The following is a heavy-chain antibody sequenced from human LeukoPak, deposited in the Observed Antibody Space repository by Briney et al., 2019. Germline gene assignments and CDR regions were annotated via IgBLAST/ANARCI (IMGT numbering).Heavy chain of an antibody. Sequence: GASVKVSCKASGGTFSSYAISWVRQAPGQGLEWMGRIIPILGIANYAQKFQGRVTITADKSTSTAYMELRSLRSDDTAAYYCARGGDNYMDFWGQGTLVTISS. D-gene: IGHD1-1*01. CDR2: IIPILGIA. CDR3: ARGGDNYMDF. V-gene: IGHV1-69*04. CDR1: GGTFSSYA. J-gene: IGHJ4*02.